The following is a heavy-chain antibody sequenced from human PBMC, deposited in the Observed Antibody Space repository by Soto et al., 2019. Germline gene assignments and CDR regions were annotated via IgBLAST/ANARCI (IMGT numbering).Heavy chain of an antibody. CDR1: GYTFTNYW. D-gene: IGHD4-17*01. J-gene: IGHJ5*02. CDR2: IYPGDSDT. V-gene: IGHV5-51*01. CDR3: ARSGRSGLRWLDFFDP. Sequence: GESLKISCKASGYTFTNYWIVWVRQVPGKGLEWMGLIYPGDSDTRYDPSFQGQVTISADKSTSAAYLQWNSLMASDTAIYYCARSGRSGLRWLDFFDPWGQGTLVTVSS.